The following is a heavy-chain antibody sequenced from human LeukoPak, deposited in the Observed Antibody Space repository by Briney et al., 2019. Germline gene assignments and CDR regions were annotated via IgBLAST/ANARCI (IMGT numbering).Heavy chain of an antibody. V-gene: IGHV4-38-2*01. J-gene: IGHJ6*01. D-gene: IGHD6-13*01. CDR1: RYSLSSAYY. Sequence: SETLSLTCAVSRYSLSSAYYWGWIRQPPGKGLEWIGRIYHSGSTYYNPSPKSLVTLSVDTSKNQFSLKLSSVTAADTVVYYCARGVSSSWYYYGMDVWGKGTTVTVSS. CDR3: ARGVSSSWYYYGMDV. CDR2: IYHSGST.